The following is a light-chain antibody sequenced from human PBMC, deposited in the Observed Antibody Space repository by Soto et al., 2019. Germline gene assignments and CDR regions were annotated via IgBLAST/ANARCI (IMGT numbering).Light chain of an antibody. Sequence: EVVLTQSPGTLSLSPGERATLSCRASQSVSSSYLARYQQKRGQAPRLLIYGVSSRATGIPDRFSGSGSGTDFTLTISRLEPEDFAVYYCQQQITFGQGTRLEIK. CDR2: GVS. CDR1: QSVSSSY. V-gene: IGKV3-20*01. CDR3: QQQIT. J-gene: IGKJ5*01.